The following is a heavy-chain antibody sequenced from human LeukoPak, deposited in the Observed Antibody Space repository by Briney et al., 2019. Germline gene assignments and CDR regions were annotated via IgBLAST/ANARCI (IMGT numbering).Heavy chain of an antibody. Sequence: SETLSLTCTVSGGSISSSKYYWGWIRQPPGKGLEWIGSMYKSGSTYYNPSLKSRVTISIDRSKKQFSLKLSSVTAADTAMYYCARVGVGVEAAIRAHYYYMDVWGKGTTVTVSS. CDR3: ARVGVGVEAAIRAHYYYMDV. V-gene: IGHV4-39*07. CDR2: MYKSGST. D-gene: IGHD2-15*01. CDR1: GGSISSSKYY. J-gene: IGHJ6*03.